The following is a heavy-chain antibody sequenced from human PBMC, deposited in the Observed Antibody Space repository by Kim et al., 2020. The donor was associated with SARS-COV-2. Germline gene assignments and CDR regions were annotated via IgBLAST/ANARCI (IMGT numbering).Heavy chain of an antibody. J-gene: IGHJ4*02. Sequence: YADSVRGRFTISRDNSNNTLYLQLNSPRAEDTAVYYCAKDKWGAAGNFDYWGQGTLVTVSS. V-gene: IGHV3-23*01. D-gene: IGHD6-13*01. CDR3: AKDKWGAAGNFDY.